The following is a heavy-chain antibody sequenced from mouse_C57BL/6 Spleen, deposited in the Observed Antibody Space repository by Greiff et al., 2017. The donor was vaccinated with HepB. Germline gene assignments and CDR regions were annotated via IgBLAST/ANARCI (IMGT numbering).Heavy chain of an antibody. D-gene: IGHD1-1*01. CDR2: INPNYGTT. Sequence: EVKLVESGPELVKPGASVKISCKASGYSFTDYNMNWVKQSNGKSLEWIGVINPNYGTTSYNQKFKGKATLTVDQSSSTAYMQLNSLTSEDSAVYYCARGIDYYGSSPSYWYFDVWGTGTTVTVSS. J-gene: IGHJ1*03. CDR1: GYSFTDYN. CDR3: ARGIDYYGSSPSYWYFDV. V-gene: IGHV1-39*01.